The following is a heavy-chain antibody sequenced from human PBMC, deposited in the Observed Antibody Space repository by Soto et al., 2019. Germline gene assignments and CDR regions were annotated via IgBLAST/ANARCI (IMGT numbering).Heavy chain of an antibody. J-gene: IGHJ4*02. Sequence: QVPLVESGGGVVQPGRSLRLSCAASGFTFSSYGMHWVRQAPGKGLEWVAVIWYDGSNKYYADSVKGRFTISRDNSRNTLYLQMNSLSAGGTAVYYCARARGGYSYGSDYWCQGTLVTVSS. CDR3: ARARGGYSYGSDY. CDR1: GFTFSSYG. D-gene: IGHD5-18*01. V-gene: IGHV3-33*01. CDR2: IWYDGSNK.